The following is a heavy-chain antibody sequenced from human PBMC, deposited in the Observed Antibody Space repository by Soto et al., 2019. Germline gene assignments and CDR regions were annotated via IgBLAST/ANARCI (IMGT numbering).Heavy chain of an antibody. D-gene: IGHD6-19*01. CDR3: ARDIAVAACYYYYGRDV. V-gene: IGHV3-33*01. CDR1: GFTFSSYG. Sequence: QVQLVESGGGVVQPGRSLRLSCAASGFTFSSYGMHWVRQAPGKGLEWVAVIWYDGSKKYYADSVKGRFTISRDNSKNTLYLQMNSLRAEDTAVYYCARDIAVAACYYYYGRDVWGQGTTVTVSS. CDR2: IWYDGSKK. J-gene: IGHJ6*02.